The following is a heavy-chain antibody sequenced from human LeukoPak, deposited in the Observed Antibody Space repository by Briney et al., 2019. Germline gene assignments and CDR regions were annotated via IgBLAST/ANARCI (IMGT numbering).Heavy chain of an antibody. Sequence: SETLSLTCTVSGGSVSSGSYYWSWIRQPPGKGLEWIGYIYYSGSTNYNPSLKSRVTISVDTSKNQFSLKLSSVTAADTAVYYCARVQTVDTAMEDWGQGTLVTVSS. V-gene: IGHV4-61*01. D-gene: IGHD5-18*01. CDR3: ARVQTVDTAMED. J-gene: IGHJ4*02. CDR1: GGSVSSGSYY. CDR2: IYYSGST.